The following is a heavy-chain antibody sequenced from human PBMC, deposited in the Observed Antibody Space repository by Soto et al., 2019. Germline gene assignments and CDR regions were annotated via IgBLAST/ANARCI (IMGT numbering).Heavy chain of an antibody. Sequence: PSETLSLTCTVSGGSISSYYWSWIRQPPGKGLEWIGYIYYSGSTKYNPSLKSRVTISLDTSKNQFSLKLSSVTAADTAVYYCARLWGHYSNYPWDNCFDPWGQGTLVTVSS. D-gene: IGHD4-4*01. CDR3: ARLWGHYSNYPWDNCFDP. J-gene: IGHJ5*02. V-gene: IGHV4-59*01. CDR2: IYYSGST. CDR1: GGSISSYY.